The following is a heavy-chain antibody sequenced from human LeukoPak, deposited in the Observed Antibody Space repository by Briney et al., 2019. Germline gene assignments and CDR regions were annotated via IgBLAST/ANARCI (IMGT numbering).Heavy chain of an antibody. J-gene: IGHJ4*02. V-gene: IGHV1-8*01. Sequence: EASVKVSCKASGYTFTSYDINWVRQATGRGLEWMGWMNPNSGNTGYAQKFQGRVTMTRNTSISTAYMELSSLRAEDTAVYYCAKDNYYDNSAYPDYWGQGTLVTVSS. CDR1: GYTFTSYD. CDR3: AKDNYYDNSAYPDY. CDR2: MNPNSGNT. D-gene: IGHD3-22*01.